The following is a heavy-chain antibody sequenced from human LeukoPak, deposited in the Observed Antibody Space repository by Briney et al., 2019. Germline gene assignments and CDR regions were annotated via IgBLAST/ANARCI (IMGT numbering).Heavy chain of an antibody. CDR1: GFTFSSYA. Sequence: PGGSLRLSCAASGFTFSSYAMHWVRQAPGKGLEWVAVISYDGSNQYYTDSVKGRFTISRDNSKNTLYLQMNSLRDEDTAVYSCVRGGIRIGAAGYFDYWGQGTLVTVSS. CDR3: VRGGIRIGAAGYFDY. V-gene: IGHV3-30-3*01. D-gene: IGHD6-13*01. J-gene: IGHJ4*02. CDR2: ISYDGSNQ.